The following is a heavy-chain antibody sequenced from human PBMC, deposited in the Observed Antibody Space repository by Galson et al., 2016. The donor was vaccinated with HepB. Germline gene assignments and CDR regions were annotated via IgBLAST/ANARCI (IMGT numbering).Heavy chain of an antibody. D-gene: IGHD2-21*02. CDR2: INFSGST. V-gene: IGHV4-34*01. CDR3: ARGRVWVDYYLREVWFDP. Sequence: ETLSLTCAVYGGSFSGYYWSWIRQSPGKGLEWIGEINFSGSTNYNPSLKSRVTMSVDTSKNQFSVKLNLSSVTAADTAVYYCARGRVWVDYYLREVWFDPWGQGTLVTVSS. CDR1: GGSFSGYY. J-gene: IGHJ5*02.